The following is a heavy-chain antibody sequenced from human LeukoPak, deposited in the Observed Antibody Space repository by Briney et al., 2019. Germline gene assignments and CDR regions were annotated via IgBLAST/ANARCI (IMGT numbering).Heavy chain of an antibody. Sequence: SETLSLTCNVSGGSISSTSYYWDWIRHPPGKGLEWIGSTYYSASTYNNPSLKSRVTISVDTSKNQFSLRLSSVTAADTAVYFCARSNWNAPLDYWGQGTLVTVSS. J-gene: IGHJ4*02. D-gene: IGHD1-20*01. V-gene: IGHV4-39*01. CDR1: GGSISSTSYY. CDR3: ARSNWNAPLDY. CDR2: TYYSAST.